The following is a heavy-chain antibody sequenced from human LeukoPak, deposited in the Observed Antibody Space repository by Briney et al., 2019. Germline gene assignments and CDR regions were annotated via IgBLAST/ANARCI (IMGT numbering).Heavy chain of an antibody. V-gene: IGHV4-34*01. CDR2: VNHRGTT. J-gene: IGHJ4*02. D-gene: IGHD4-23*01. Sequence: SETLSLTCAVYGGSFTGHHWNWIRQSAGKGLERIGEVNHRGTTNYNPSLKSRVTISVDTSKNQFFLKLTSVTAADTAVYYCARDPTTVVTLPYYFDFWGQGTLVTVSS. CDR1: GGSFTGHH. CDR3: ARDPTTVVTLPYYFDF.